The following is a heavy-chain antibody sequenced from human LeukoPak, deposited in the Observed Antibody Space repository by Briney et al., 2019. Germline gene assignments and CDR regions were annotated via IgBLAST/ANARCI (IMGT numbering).Heavy chain of an antibody. J-gene: IGHJ4*02. V-gene: IGHV4-59*01. CDR1: AGSISSYY. CDR3: ARDGRGYPAYYFDY. D-gene: IGHD3-22*01. CDR2: IYYSGST. Sequence: SETLSLTCTVSAGSISSYYWSWIRQPPGKGLEWIGNIYYSGSTNYNPSLKSRVTISVDTSKNQFSLKLSSVTAADTAVYYCARDGRGYPAYYFDYWGQGTLVTVSS.